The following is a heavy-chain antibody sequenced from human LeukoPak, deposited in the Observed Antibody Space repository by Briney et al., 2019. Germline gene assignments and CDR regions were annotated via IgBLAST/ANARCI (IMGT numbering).Heavy chain of an antibody. CDR3: AREGYYYGSGKGESDY. V-gene: IGHV4-4*02. D-gene: IGHD3-10*01. CDR2: IYHSGST. J-gene: IGHJ4*02. CDR1: GGSISSSNW. Sequence: SGTLSLTCAVSGGSISSSNWWSWVRPPPGKGVEWIGEIYHSGSTNYNPSLKSRVTISVDKSKNQFSLKLSSVTAADTAVYYCAREGYYYGSGKGESDYWGQGTLVTVSS.